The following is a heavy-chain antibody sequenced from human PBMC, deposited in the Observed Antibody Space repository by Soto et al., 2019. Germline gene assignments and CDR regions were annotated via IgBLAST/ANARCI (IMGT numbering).Heavy chain of an antibody. D-gene: IGHD6-6*01. V-gene: IGHV1-3*01. CDR2: INAGNGNT. CDR1: GYTFTSYA. J-gene: IGHJ4*02. Sequence: ASVKVSCKASGYTFTSYAMHWVRQAPGQRLEWMGWINAGNGNTKYSQKFQGRVTITRDTSASTAYMELSSLRSEDTAVYYCARVLEQLALWGYFDYWGQGTLVTVSS. CDR3: ARVLEQLALWGYFDY.